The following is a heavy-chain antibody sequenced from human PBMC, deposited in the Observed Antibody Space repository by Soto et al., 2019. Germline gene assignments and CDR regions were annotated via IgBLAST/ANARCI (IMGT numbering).Heavy chain of an antibody. CDR2: VYYTGST. V-gene: IGHV4-59*01. J-gene: IGHJ4*01. CDR3: AKAHVMVVAGSTFDY. CDR1: GGSISGSY. Sequence: PSETLSLTCSVSGGSISGSYWSWIRQSPGKGLEWLGYVYYTGSTNYSPSLRSRVSISVDTSKNEFSLRLSSVTAADTAVYFCAKAHVMVVAGSTFDYWGHGTLVTVSS. D-gene: IGHD6-19*01.